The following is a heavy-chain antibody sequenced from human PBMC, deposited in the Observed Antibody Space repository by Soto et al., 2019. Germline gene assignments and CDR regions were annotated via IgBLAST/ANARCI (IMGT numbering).Heavy chain of an antibody. CDR2: ISSDGITT. J-gene: IGHJ2*01. V-gene: IGHV3-74*01. Sequence: GKGLVWVSRISSDGITTNYADSVKGRFTISRDNVKNTVYLQMKSLRAEDTALFFQAKDGLRDGRSVSAFLLNRSSDL. CDR3: AKDGLRDGRSVSAFLLNRSSDL. D-gene: IGHD5-12*01.